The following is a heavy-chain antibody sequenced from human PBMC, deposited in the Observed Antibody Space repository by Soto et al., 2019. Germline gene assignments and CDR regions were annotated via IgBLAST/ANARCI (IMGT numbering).Heavy chain of an antibody. V-gene: IGHV3-64*01. CDR1: GFTFSNYA. J-gene: IGHJ6*02. CDR2: ISSNGVGT. D-gene: IGHD3-3*01. CDR3: TRLPRDRFLEWLPNHYYYYGMDV. Sequence: LRLSCAASGFTFSNYAMDWVRQAPGKVLEYVSGISSNGVGTYYANSVKDRFTISRDNSKNTLYLQMGSLRAEDTAVYYCTRLPRDRFLEWLPNHYYYYGMDVWGQGTTVTVSS.